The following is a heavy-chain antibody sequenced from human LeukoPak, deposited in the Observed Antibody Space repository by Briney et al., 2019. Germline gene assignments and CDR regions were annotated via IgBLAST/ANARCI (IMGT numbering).Heavy chain of an antibody. CDR1: GGSISSGGYY. CDR2: IYYSGST. J-gene: IGHJ6*02. CDR3: ARAWSGYYEDDYYYGMDV. D-gene: IGHD3-3*01. Sequence: SETLSLTCTVSGGSISSGGYYWSWIRQHPGKGLEWIGYIYYSGSTYYNPSLKSRVTISVDTSKNQFSLKLSSVTAADTAVYYCARAWSGYYEDDYYYGMDVWGQGTTVTVSS. V-gene: IGHV4-31*03.